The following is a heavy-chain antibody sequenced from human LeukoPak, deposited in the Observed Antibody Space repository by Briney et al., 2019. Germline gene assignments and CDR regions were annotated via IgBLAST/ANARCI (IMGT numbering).Heavy chain of an antibody. D-gene: IGHD3-22*01. CDR2: IWYDGSNK. CDR1: GFTFSSYG. CDR3: ARDRASSGHYYLGSDY. Sequence: GRSLRLSCAASGFTFSSYGMRWVRQAPGKGLEWVAVIWYDGSNKYYADSVKGRFTISRDNSKNTLYLQMNSLRAEDTAVYYCARDRASSGHYYLGSDYWGQGTLVTVSS. J-gene: IGHJ4*02. V-gene: IGHV3-33*01.